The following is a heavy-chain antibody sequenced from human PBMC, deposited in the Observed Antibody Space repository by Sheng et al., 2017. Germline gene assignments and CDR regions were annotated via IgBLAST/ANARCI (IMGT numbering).Heavy chain of an antibody. J-gene: IGHJ6*02. D-gene: IGHD3-10*01. CDR2: IIPIFGTA. CDR3: ARERYNGLYGYYYYGMDV. V-gene: IGHV1-69*01. CDR1: RHLQQLC. Sequence: QVQLVQSGAEVKKPWVLGEGLLQGFWRHLQQLCYQLGATGPLDKGLSGWEGIIPIFGTANYAQKFQGRVTITADESTSTAYMELSSLRSEDTAVYYCARERYNGLYGYYYYGMDVWGQGTTVTVSS.